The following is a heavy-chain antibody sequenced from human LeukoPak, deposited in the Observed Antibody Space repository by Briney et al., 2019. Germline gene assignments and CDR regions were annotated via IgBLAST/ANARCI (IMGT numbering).Heavy chain of an antibody. D-gene: IGHD2-2*01. CDR3: ARDSYSTSCYDY. CDR2: IYSSGST. V-gene: IGHV4-4*07. J-gene: IGHJ4*02. Sequence: SQTLSLTCTVSGGSISSYYWSWIRQPAGKGLEWIGRIYSSGSTNYNPSLKSRVTLSVDTSKNEFSLKLSSVTAADTAVYYCARDSYSTSCYDYWGQGILVTVSS. CDR1: GGSISSYY.